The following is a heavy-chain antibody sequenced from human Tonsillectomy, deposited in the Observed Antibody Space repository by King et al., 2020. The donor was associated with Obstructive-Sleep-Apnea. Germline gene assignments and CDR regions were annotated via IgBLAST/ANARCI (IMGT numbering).Heavy chain of an antibody. Sequence: VQLVQSGAEVKKPGASVKVSCKASGYTFTSYDINWVRQATAQGLEWMGWMNPNSGNTCYAQQIQGRVTMTRNTSITTAYMELSSLRSEDTALYYCARRAGGAVGDVWGQGTTVTVSS. J-gene: IGHJ6*02. CDR3: ARRAGGAVGDV. CDR1: GYTFTSYD. D-gene: IGHD6-19*01. V-gene: IGHV1-8*01. CDR2: MNPNSGNT.